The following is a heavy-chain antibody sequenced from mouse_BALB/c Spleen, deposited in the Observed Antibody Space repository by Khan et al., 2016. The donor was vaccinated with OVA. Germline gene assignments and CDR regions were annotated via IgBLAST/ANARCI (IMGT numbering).Heavy chain of an antibody. V-gene: IGHV5-12-2*01. CDR2: ITNGGGNT. J-gene: IGHJ4*01. D-gene: IGHD1-2*01. CDR1: GFTFSSNT. CDR3: ARIPTFITTALDY. Sequence: EVRLVESGGGLVQPGGSLKLSCAASGFTFSSNTMSWVRQTPEKRLEWVAYITNGGGNTYYPDTVKGRFTISRDNAKNTLYLQMSSLKSEDTPMYYCARIPTFITTALDYGGQGTSVTVSS.